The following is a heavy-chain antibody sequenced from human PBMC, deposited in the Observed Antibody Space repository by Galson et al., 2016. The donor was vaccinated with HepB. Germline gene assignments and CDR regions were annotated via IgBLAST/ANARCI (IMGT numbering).Heavy chain of an antibody. CDR3: AHRRHGGLVATGMAFDF. V-gene: IGHV2-5*02. CDR2: IYWDDDT. J-gene: IGHJ3*01. Sequence: PALVKPTQTLTLTCTFSGFSLITSGVGVAWIRQPPGKALEWLTLIYWDDDTRYNPSLQNRLTITKDTSKNQVVLTMTNMDPVDTATYYCAHRRHGGLVATGMAFDFWGPGTFVAVSS. D-gene: IGHD5-12*01. CDR1: GFSLITSGVG.